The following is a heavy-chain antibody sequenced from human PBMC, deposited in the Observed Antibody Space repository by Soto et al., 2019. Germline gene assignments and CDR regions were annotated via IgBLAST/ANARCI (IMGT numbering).Heavy chain of an antibody. CDR2: INPADSDI. CDR1: GDSCASHW. CDR3: TRPQSSGWYDY. Sequence: GELMRDWYKGAGDSCASHWIGCVRQMPGEGLEWMGIINPADSDIRYSPSFQGQVSISVDKSINTAYLQWSSLKASDTATYYCTRPQSSGWYDYWAQPTLVSVHS. V-gene: IGHV5-51*01. J-gene: IGHJ4*02. D-gene: IGHD3-22*01.